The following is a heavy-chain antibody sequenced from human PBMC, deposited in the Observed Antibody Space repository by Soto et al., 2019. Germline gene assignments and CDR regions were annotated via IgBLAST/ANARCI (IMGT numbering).Heavy chain of an antibody. CDR2: IIPIFGTA. D-gene: IGHD5-12*01. Sequence: SVKVSFKASGGTFSSYAISWVRQAPGQGLEWMGGIIPIFGTANYAQKFQGRVTITADKSTSTAYMELSSLRSEDTAVYYCARDGSEGPFDYWGQGTLVTVSS. J-gene: IGHJ4*02. V-gene: IGHV1-69*06. CDR3: ARDGSEGPFDY. CDR1: GGTFSSYA.